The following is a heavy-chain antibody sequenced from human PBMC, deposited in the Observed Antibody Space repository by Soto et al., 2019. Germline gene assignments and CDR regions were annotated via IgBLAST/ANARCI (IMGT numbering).Heavy chain of an antibody. Sequence: APAKVSCKASGYTFTSYGICWVRQAPEQGLEWMGWISAYNGNTNYAQKLQGRVTMTTDTSTSTAYMELRSLRSDDTAVYYCARTYYYDSSGYYFLSGFDYWGQGTLVTVSS. J-gene: IGHJ4*02. CDR1: GYTFTSYG. CDR3: ARTYYYDSSGYYFLSGFDY. D-gene: IGHD3-22*01. V-gene: IGHV1-18*01. CDR2: ISAYNGNT.